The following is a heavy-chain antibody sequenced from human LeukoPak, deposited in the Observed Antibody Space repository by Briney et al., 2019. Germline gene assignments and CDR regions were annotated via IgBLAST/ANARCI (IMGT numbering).Heavy chain of an antibody. CDR2: IYSGGST. CDR3: ARDHYDFWSCYAGVNWFDP. CDR1: GFTVSSNY. J-gene: IGHJ5*02. D-gene: IGHD3-3*01. V-gene: IGHV3-66*02. Sequence: PGGSLRLSCAASGFTVSSNYMSWVRQAPGKGLEWVSVIYSGGSTYYADSVKGRFTISRDNSKNTLYLQMNSLRAEDTAVYYCARDHYDFWSCYAGVNWFDPWGQGTLVRLL.